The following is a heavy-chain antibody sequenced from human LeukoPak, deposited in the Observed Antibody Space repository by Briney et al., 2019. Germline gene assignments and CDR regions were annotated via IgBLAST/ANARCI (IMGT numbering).Heavy chain of an antibody. Sequence: KSGGSLRLSCAASGFTFNKYATHWVRQAPGKGPEWVALISYDGSNEYYADSVKGRFTISRDNSKNTLNLQMNSLRADDTAVYYCARGSNWIYVLHFDYWGQGALVTVSS. CDR1: GFTFNKYA. D-gene: IGHD5-24*01. CDR2: ISYDGSNE. V-gene: IGHV3-30*04. CDR3: ARGSNWIYVLHFDY. J-gene: IGHJ4*02.